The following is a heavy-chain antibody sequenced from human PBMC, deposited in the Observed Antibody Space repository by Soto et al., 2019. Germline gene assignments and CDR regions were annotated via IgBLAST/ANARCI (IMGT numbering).Heavy chain of an antibody. D-gene: IGHD3-9*01. CDR2: IYYTGTT. Sequence: SETLSLTCNVSGSPIRSHYWSWFRQPPGRGLEWLGYIYYTGTTTYNPSFMGRVAISVDASKSQFSLSLSSVTAADTAVYYCARHPDYDILTGFDYWGQGTLVTVSS. V-gene: IGHV4-59*08. CDR3: ARHPDYDILTGFDY. J-gene: IGHJ4*02. CDR1: GSPIRSHY.